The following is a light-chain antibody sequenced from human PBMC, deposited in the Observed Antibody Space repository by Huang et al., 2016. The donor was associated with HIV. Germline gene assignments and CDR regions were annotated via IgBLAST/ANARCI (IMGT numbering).Light chain of an antibody. J-gene: IGKJ2*01. CDR2: DAS. CDR1: QDLSNY. Sequence: DIQMTQSPSSLSASVGDRVIITCQASQDLSNYLNWYQQKPGKSPKLLIYDASNLETGVPSRFSGGGSGTDFTFTISSLQPEDIATYYCQQYDNLPYTFGQGTKLEIK. CDR3: QQYDNLPYT. V-gene: IGKV1-33*01.